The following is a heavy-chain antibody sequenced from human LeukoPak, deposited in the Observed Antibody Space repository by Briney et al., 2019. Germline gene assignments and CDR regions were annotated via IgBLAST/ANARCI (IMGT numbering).Heavy chain of an antibody. V-gene: IGHV3-11*06. CDR1: GFTFSDYY. CDR2: ISSSSSYT. Sequence: GGSLRLSCAASGFTFSDYYMSWIRQAPGKGLEWVSYISSSSSYTNYADSVKGRFTISRDNAKKSLYLQMNSLRAEDTAVYYCARVYSSGWTYWGQGTLVTVSS. CDR3: ARVYSSGWTY. J-gene: IGHJ4*02. D-gene: IGHD6-19*01.